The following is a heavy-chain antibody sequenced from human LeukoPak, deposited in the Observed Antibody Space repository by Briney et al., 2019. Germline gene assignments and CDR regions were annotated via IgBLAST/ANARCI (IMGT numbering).Heavy chain of an antibody. CDR2: IFYSGGT. V-gene: IGHV4-59*01. D-gene: IGHD6-19*01. J-gene: IGHJ3*01. CDR1: GGSISSYY. CDR3: ARANGGWYGAFDF. Sequence: PSETLSLTCTVSGGSISSYYWSWIRQPPGKGLEWIGYIFYSGGTNYNPSLKSRVTISVDTSKNQFSLKLSSVTAADTAVYFCARANGGWYGAFDFWGQGTMVTVSS.